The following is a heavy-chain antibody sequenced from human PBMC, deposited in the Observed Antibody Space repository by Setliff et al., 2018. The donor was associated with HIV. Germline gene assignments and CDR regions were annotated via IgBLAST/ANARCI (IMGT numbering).Heavy chain of an antibody. CDR2: FYYNGDS. D-gene: IGHD3-16*02. CDR3: ARVPPLKAFGGVISLYYFDY. J-gene: IGHJ4*02. V-gene: IGHV4-39*01. CDR1: GDSVNDRSYF. Sequence: PSETLSLTCTVSGDSVNDRSYFWGWIRQPPGKGLEWIGTFYYNGDSRYNPSLKSRVTISVDTSKNQFSLNLNSVTAADTAVYYCARVPPLKAFGGVISLYYFDYWGQGTLVTVS.